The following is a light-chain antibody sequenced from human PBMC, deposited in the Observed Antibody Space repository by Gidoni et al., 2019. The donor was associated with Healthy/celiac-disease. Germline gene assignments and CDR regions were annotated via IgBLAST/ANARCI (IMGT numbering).Light chain of an antibody. J-gene: IGKJ5*01. CDR2: GAS. CDR1: QSVSSSY. V-gene: IGKV3-20*01. Sequence: EIVLTQSPGTLSLSPGERATLSCRASQSVSSSYLAWYQQKPGQAPRLLIYGASSRATGIPDRFSGSGSGTDFTLTSSRLEPEEFAVYYCQQYGSSLSITFGQGTRLEIK. CDR3: QQYGSSLSIT.